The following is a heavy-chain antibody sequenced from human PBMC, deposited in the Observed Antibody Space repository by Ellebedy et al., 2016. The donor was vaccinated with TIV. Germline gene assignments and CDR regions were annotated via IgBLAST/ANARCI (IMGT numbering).Heavy chain of an antibody. J-gene: IGHJ4*02. CDR3: VRGQSSGVGAPY. CDR1: GFSFSNFW. CDR2: IKTDGSEK. D-gene: IGHD1-26*01. Sequence: GESLKISCAAWGFSFSNFWMSWVRQAPGKGLEWVAHIKTDGSEKYYVDSVKGRFTISRDNAKNLLYLQMNSLRAEDTAVYYCVRGQSSGVGAPYWGQGTRVTVSS. V-gene: IGHV3-7*01.